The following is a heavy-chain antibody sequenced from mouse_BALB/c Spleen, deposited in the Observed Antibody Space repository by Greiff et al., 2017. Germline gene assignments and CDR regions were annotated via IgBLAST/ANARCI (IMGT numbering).Heavy chain of an antibody. Sequence: VHVKQSGPELVKPGASVKISCKASGYTFTDYNMHWVKQSHGKSLEWIGYIYPYNGGTGYNQKFKSKATLTVDNSSSTAYMELRSLTSEDSAVYYCARSLITTAYFDYWGQGTTLTVSS. CDR3: ARSLITTAYFDY. CDR2: IYPYNGGT. D-gene: IGHD1-2*01. CDR1: GYTFTDYN. J-gene: IGHJ2*01. V-gene: IGHV1S29*02.